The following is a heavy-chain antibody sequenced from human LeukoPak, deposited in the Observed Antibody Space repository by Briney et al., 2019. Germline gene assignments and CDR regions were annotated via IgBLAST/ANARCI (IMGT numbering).Heavy chain of an antibody. J-gene: IGHJ5*02. CDR1: GYTLTELS. D-gene: IGHD7-27*01. V-gene: IGHV1-24*01. CDR2: FDPEDGET. Sequence: ASVKVSCKVSGYTLTELSMHWVRQAPGKGLEWMGGFDPEDGETIYAQKFQGRVTMTEDTSTDTAYMELSSLRSEDTAVYYCATDGLGRRWFDLWAQGTLVSVSS. CDR3: ATDGLGRRWFDL.